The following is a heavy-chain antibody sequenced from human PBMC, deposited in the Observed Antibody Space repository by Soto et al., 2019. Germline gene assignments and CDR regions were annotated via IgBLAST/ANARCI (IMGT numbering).Heavy chain of an antibody. CDR1: GFTFTSSA. V-gene: IGHV1-58*01. CDR3: AATGGYCSGGSCYSGTYFDY. Sequence: SVKVSCKASGFTFTSSAVQWVRQARGQRLEWIGWIVVGSGNTNYAQKFQERVTITRDMSTSTAYMELSSLRSEDTAVYYCAATGGYCSGGSCYSGTYFDYWGQGTLVTVSS. J-gene: IGHJ4*02. D-gene: IGHD2-15*01. CDR2: IVVGSGNT.